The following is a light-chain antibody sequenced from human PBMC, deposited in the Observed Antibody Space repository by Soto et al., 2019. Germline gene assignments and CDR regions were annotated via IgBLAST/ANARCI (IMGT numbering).Light chain of an antibody. CDR1: QRISTN. CDR2: GAS. V-gene: IGKV3-15*01. Sequence: EIVMTQSPATLSVSPGERATLSCRASQRISTNLAWYQQKPGQAPRLLIYGASTRAIGIPARFSGSGSETEFTLTISSLQSEDFAVYYCQHYNNWPPYTFGQGTKLEIK. J-gene: IGKJ2*01. CDR3: QHYNNWPPYT.